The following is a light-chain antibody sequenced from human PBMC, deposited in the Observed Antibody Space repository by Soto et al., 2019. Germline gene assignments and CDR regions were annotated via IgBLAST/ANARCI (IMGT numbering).Light chain of an antibody. J-gene: IGLJ1*01. CDR3: SSYTISSTQV. CDR1: SSDVGAYNY. Sequence: QSALTQPASVSGSPGQSITISCSGTSSDVGAYNYVSWYQQHPDKAPKLMIYEVSNRPSGVSNRFSGSKSGNTASLTISVLQAEDEADYYCSSYTISSTQVFGTGTKVTVL. V-gene: IGLV2-14*01. CDR2: EVS.